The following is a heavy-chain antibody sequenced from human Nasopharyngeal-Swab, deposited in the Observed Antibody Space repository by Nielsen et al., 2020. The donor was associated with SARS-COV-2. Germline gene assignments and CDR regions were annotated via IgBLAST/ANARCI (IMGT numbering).Heavy chain of an antibody. V-gene: IGHV4-39*07. D-gene: IGHD3-3*01. CDR2: IYYSGST. CDR3: ARVVAASITIFGVVVTAGGMDV. J-gene: IGHJ6*02. CDR1: GASISSSSYY. Sequence: SETLSLTCTVSGASISSSSYYWGWIRQPPGEGLEWIGSIYYSGSTYYNPSLKSRVTISVDTSKNQFSLKLSSVTAADTAVYYCARVVAASITIFGVVVTAGGMDVWGQGTTVTVSS.